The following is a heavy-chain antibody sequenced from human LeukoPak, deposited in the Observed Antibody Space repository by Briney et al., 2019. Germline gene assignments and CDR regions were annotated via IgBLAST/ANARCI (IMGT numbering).Heavy chain of an antibody. D-gene: IGHD2-2*01. J-gene: IGHJ5*02. CDR3: AKCSTTCYGNWFDP. CDR1: GFTFSSYA. CDR2: ISGSGDNT. V-gene: IGHV3-23*01. Sequence: GGSLRLSCAVSGFTFSSYAMSWVRQAPGKGLQWVSAISGSGDNTEYADSVKGRFTISRDNSKNTLYLQMSSLRAEDTAVYYCAKCSTTCYGNWFDPWGQGTLVTVSS.